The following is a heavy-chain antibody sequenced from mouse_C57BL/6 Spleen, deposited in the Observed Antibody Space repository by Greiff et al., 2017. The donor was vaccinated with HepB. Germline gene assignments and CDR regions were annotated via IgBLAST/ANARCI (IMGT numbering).Heavy chain of an antibody. CDR3: ARSLTGSDWYFDV. J-gene: IGHJ1*03. CDR1: GYAFTNYL. D-gene: IGHD4-1*01. CDR2: INPGSGGT. Sequence: VQRVESGAELVRPGTSVKVSCKASGYAFTNYLIEWVKQRPGQGLEWIGVINPGSGGTNYNEKFKGKATLTADKSSSTAYMQLSSLTSEDSAVYFCARSLTGSDWYFDVWGTGTTVTVSS. V-gene: IGHV1-54*01.